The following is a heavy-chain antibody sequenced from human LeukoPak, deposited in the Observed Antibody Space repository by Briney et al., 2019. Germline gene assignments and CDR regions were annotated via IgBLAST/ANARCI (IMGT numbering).Heavy chain of an antibody. J-gene: IGHJ4*02. CDR1: GFTFSSYA. Sequence: PGGSLGLSCAASGFTFSSYAMHWVRQAPGKGLEWVAVISYDGSNKYYADSVKGRFTISRDNSKNTLYLQMNSLRAEDTAVYYCARDRNSDYWGQGTLVTVSS. CDR2: ISYDGSNK. V-gene: IGHV3-30*04. CDR3: ARDRNSDY.